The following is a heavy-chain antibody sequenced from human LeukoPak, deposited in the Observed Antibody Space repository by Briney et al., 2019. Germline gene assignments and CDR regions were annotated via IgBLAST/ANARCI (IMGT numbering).Heavy chain of an antibody. Sequence: GGSLRLSCEVSGFTVSSSYMSWVRQAPGKGLEWVSVIYAGGTTYYADSVKGRFTISRHNSKNTLCLQMNSLRADDTAVYYCARVFYDILTGYGIFDYWGQGTLVTVSS. J-gene: IGHJ4*02. V-gene: IGHV3-53*01. D-gene: IGHD3-9*01. CDR3: ARVFYDILTGYGIFDY. CDR2: IYAGGTT. CDR1: GFTVSSSY.